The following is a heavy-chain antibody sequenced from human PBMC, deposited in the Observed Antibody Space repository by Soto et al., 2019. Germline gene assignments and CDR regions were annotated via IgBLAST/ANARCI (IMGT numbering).Heavy chain of an antibody. J-gene: IGHJ6*02. CDR1: GYSFTSYW. Sequence: GESLKISCKGSGYSFTSYWIGWVRQMPGKGLEWMGIIYPGDSDTRDSPSFQGQVTISADKSISTAYLQWSSLKASDTAMYYCARQRGQIPYYYYGMDVWGQGTTVTVSS. CDR2: IYPGDSDT. D-gene: IGHD2-2*02. V-gene: IGHV5-51*01. CDR3: ARQRGQIPYYYYGMDV.